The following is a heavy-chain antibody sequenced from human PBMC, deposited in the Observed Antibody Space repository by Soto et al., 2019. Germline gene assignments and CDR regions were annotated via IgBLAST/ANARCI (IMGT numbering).Heavy chain of an antibody. CDR2: IIPILGIA. Sequence: QVQLVQSGAEVKKPGSSVKVSCKASGGTFSSYTISWVRQAPGQGLEWMGRIIPILGIANYAQKFQGRVTITADKSTSTAYMELSSLRSEDTAVYYSARSTATTAFYYYYGMDVWGQGTTVTVSS. CDR3: ARSTATTAFYYYYGMDV. CDR1: GGTFSSYT. J-gene: IGHJ6*02. D-gene: IGHD4-17*01. V-gene: IGHV1-69*02.